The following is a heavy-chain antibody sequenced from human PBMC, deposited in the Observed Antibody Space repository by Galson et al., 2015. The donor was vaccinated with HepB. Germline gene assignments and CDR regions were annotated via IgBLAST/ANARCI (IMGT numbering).Heavy chain of an antibody. CDR2: ISGSGGST. J-gene: IGHJ6*02. Sequence: SLRLSCAASGFTFSSYAMSWVRQAPGKGLEWVSAISGSGGSTYYADSVKGRFTISRDNSKNTLYLQMNSLRAEDTAVYYCAKCIAYSDFWSGYSPVSGMDVWGQGTTVTVSS. D-gene: IGHD3-3*01. CDR3: AKCIAYSDFWSGYSPVSGMDV. CDR1: GFTFSSYA. V-gene: IGHV3-23*01.